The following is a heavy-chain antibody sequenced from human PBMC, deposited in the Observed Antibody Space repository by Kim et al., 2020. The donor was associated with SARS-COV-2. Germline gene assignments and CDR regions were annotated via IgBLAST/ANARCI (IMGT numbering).Heavy chain of an antibody. CDR3: AREGYYDILTGPPNFYFDW. V-gene: IGHV3-30-3*01. Sequence: GGSLRLSCGASGFSFSNYVIHWFRQPPGKGLQWVAVMTPDGNTAYYEYSVKGRFTISRDNSQNTMFLQMNNLRIEDTALYYCAREGYYDILTGPPNFYFDWWGQGTLVTVSS. D-gene: IGHD3-9*01. CDR2: MTPDGNTA. J-gene: IGHJ4*02. CDR1: GFSFSNYV.